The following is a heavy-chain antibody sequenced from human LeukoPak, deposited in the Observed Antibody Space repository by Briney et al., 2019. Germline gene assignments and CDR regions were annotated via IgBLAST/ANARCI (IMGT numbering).Heavy chain of an antibody. Sequence: GGSLRLSCAASGFTFSSYAMHWVRKAPGKGLEYVSAISSNGGSTYYANSVKGRFTISRDNSKNTLYLQMGSLRAEDMAVYYCARGPGYCSGGSCYFGGFDYWGQGTLVTVSS. CDR3: ARGPGYCSGGSCYFGGFDY. CDR1: GFTFSSYA. D-gene: IGHD2-15*01. V-gene: IGHV3-64*01. CDR2: ISSNGGST. J-gene: IGHJ4*02.